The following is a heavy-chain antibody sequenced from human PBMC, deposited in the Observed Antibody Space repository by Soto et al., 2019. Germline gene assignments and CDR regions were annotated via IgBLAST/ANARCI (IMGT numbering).Heavy chain of an antibody. D-gene: IGHD3-16*01. CDR1: GYTFTNYG. CDR2: ISSYNGNT. V-gene: IGHV1-18*01. J-gene: IGHJ4*02. Sequence: ASVKVSCKASGYTFTNYGISWVRQAPGQGLEWMGWISSYNGNTNYAQKLQGRVTMTTDTSTSTAYMELRSLRSDDTAVYYCGGDGGLYGASKLHHFDSWARGPLVTVSP. CDR3: GGDGGLYGASKLHHFDS.